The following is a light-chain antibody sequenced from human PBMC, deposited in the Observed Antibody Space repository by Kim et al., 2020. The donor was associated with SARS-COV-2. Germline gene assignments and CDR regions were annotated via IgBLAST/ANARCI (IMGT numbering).Light chain of an antibody. V-gene: IGKV1-5*01. CDR1: QRISYW. J-gene: IGKJ2*01. Sequence: AYVGDRLTSTCRASQRISYWLAWYQQRPGKAPKLLIHDASSLESGVPSRFSGGGSGEEFTLTISSLQPDDFATYFCQQYHSDPYTFGPGTKVDIK. CDR3: QQYHSDPYT. CDR2: DAS.